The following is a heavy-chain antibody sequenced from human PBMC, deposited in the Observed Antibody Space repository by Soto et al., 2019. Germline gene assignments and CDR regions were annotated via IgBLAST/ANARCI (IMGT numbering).Heavy chain of an antibody. Sequence: ASVKVYCEASGYSFTSYGMGWVRQVPGQGPEWMGWISPYNGRTNYAQSVKGRVVMTTDISTNTVYLELRSLRSDDSAIYYCGRCRTDSYAMDVWGQATTVTLSS. D-gene: IGHD5-18*01. CDR1: GYSFTSYG. V-gene: IGHV1-18*01. J-gene: IGHJ6*02. CDR2: ISPYNGRT. CDR3: GRCRTDSYAMDV.